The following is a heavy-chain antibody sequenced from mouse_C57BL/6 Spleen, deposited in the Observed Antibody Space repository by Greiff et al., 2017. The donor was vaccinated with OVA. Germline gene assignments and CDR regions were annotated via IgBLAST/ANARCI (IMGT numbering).Heavy chain of an antibody. Sequence: VQLQQPGAELVRPGSSVKLSCKASGYTFTSYWMHWVKQRPIQGLEWIGNIDPSDSETHYNQKFKDKATLTVDKSSSTAYMQLSSLTSEDSAVYYCAREGLGYYYGSLDYWGQGTTLTVSS. CDR1: GYTFTSYW. J-gene: IGHJ2*01. D-gene: IGHD1-1*01. CDR3: AREGLGYYYGSLDY. V-gene: IGHV1-52*01. CDR2: IDPSDSET.